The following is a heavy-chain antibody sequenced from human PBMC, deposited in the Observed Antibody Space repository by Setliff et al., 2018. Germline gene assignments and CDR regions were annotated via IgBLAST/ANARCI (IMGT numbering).Heavy chain of an antibody. CDR1: GGTFSDYY. CDR2: IDHRGST. J-gene: IGHJ4*02. V-gene: IGHV4-34*01. CDR3: ARGRNIAARLLDS. Sequence: PSETLSLTCAAYGGTFSDYYWTWIRQPTGKGLEWIGEIDHRGSTNYNPSLKSRATISIDTSKDQFSLKLIYMSAADPAVYFCARGRNIAARLLDSWGQGAMVTVSS. D-gene: IGHD6-6*01.